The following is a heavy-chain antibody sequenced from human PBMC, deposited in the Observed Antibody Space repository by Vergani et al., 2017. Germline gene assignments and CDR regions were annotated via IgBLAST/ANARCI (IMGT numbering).Heavy chain of an antibody. CDR1: GYTFTSYD. CDR3: ARIVTTAGPLLRWVITIVGGDYYYGMDV. V-gene: IGHV1-8*01. CDR2: MNPNSGNT. Sequence: QVQLVQSGAEVKKPGASVKVSCKASGYTFTSYDINWVRQATGQGLEWMGWMNPNSGNTGYAQKFQGRVTMTRNTSISTAYMELSSLRSDDTAVYYWARIVTTAGPLLRWVITIVGGDYYYGMDVWGQGTTVTVSS. D-gene: IGHD3-10*01. J-gene: IGHJ6*02.